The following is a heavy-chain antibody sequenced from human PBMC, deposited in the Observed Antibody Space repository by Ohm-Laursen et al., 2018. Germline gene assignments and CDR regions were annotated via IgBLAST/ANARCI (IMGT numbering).Heavy chain of an antibody. J-gene: IGHJ3*01. D-gene: IGHD2-2*01. CDR1: GSTFTDYW. CDR3: ARPKSRRALDV. V-gene: IGHV3-7*01. CDR2: IKQDGSEK. Sequence: GSLRLSCTASGSTFTDYWMIWVRRAPGKGLEWVANIKQDGSEKNYVDSVKGRFTITRDNAKNSLYLQMNSLRVEDTAVYYCARPKSRRALDVWGQGTMVTVSS.